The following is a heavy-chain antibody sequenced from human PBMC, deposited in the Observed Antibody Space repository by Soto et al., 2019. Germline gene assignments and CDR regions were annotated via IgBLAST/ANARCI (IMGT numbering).Heavy chain of an antibody. J-gene: IGHJ6*02. Sequence: QVQLVQSGAEVKKPGASVKVTCKASGYTLIDYYMHWVRQAPGQGLEWMGKINPRGGSTSYAQKFQGRVTMTRDTATSTVYMELSSLRSEDTAMYYCARDLCGSGSYFPNGGCYGMDVWGQGTTVTVSS. D-gene: IGHD3-10*01. CDR1: GYTLIDYY. CDR3: ARDLCGSGSYFPNGGCYGMDV. V-gene: IGHV1-46*01. CDR2: INPRGGST.